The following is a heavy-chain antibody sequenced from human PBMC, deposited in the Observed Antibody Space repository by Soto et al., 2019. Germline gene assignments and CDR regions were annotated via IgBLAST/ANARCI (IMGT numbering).Heavy chain of an antibody. Sequence: QVQLVESGGGLVKTGGSLRLSCTASGFLFTDYYMSWIRQPPGKGLEWLAYIDGSSDYTNSADSVKGRFTISRDNAKNSVFLQMNNLRADDTAVYYCARDLRFSSTNYFDFWGRGTLVTVSS. CDR3: ARDLRFSSTNYFDF. V-gene: IGHV3-11*06. CDR1: GFLFTDYY. CDR2: IDGSSDYT. D-gene: IGHD2-8*01. J-gene: IGHJ4*02.